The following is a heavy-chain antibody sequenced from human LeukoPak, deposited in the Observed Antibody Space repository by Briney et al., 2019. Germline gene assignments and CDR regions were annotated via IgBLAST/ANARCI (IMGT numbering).Heavy chain of an antibody. D-gene: IGHD3-10*01. V-gene: IGHV3-21*01. CDR3: ARATYYYGSGSYFKDFYYYYDMDV. Sequence: PGGSLRLSCAASGFTFSSYGMNWVRQAPGKGLEWASSISSSSSYIYYADSVKGRFTISRDNAKNSLYLQMNNLRPEDTAVYYCARATYYYGSGSYFKDFYYYYDMDVWGQGTTVTVSS. CDR2: ISSSSSYI. CDR1: GFTFSSYG. J-gene: IGHJ6*02.